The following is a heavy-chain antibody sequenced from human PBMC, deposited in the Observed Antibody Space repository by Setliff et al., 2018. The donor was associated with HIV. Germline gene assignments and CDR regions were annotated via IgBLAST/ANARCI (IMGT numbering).Heavy chain of an antibody. CDR3: ARGRELPGSPYYFDY. D-gene: IGHD1-26*01. J-gene: IGHJ4*02. CDR1: GFTFTSYG. V-gene: IGHV1-18*01. CDR2: ISVYNGNT. Sequence: GASVKVSCKASGFTFTSYGISWVRQAPGQGLEWMGWISVYNGNTNHAQKFQGRVTMTTDTSTNTAYMELRRLRSDDTAVYYCARGRELPGSPYYFDYWGQGTLVTVSS.